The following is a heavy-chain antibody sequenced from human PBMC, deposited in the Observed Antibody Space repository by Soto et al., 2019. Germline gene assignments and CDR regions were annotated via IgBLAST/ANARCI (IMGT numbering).Heavy chain of an antibody. Sequence: EVQLLESGGGLVQPGGSLRLSCAASGFTFSSYAMSWVRQAPGKGLEWVSAISGSGGSTYYADSVKGRFTISRENSKNTLYLQRNGLRAEETAVYYCAKGIRCFGEFDYWGQGTLVTVSS. J-gene: IGHJ4*02. CDR3: AKGIRCFGEFDY. CDR1: GFTFSSYA. V-gene: IGHV3-23*01. CDR2: ISGSGGST. D-gene: IGHD3-10*01.